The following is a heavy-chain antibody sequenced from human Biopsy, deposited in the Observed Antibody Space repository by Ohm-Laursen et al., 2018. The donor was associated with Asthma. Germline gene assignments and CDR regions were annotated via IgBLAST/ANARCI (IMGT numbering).Heavy chain of an antibody. V-gene: IGHV3-33*05. CDR1: GFTFSSYG. CDR2: MSYDGSIK. CDR3: ARCLDYSGRSDFDY. Sequence: SLRLSCAASGFTFSSYGMDWVRQAPGKGLEWVALMSYDGSIKDYADSVKGRFTISRDNSMNTLYLHMNSLRVEDTAVYYCARCLDYSGRSDFDYWGQGTLVTVSS. J-gene: IGHJ4*02. D-gene: IGHD3-10*01.